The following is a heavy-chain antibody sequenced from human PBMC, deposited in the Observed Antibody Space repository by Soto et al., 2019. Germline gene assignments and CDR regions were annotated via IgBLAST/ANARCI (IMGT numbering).Heavy chain of an antibody. D-gene: IGHD3-22*01. V-gene: IGHV4-30-2*01. J-gene: IGHJ3*02. CDR1: GGSISSGGYS. CDR3: ARAGGYYYDSSGYSGAFDI. CDR2: IYHSGST. Sequence: SETLSLTCAVSGGSISSGGYSWSWIRQPPGKGLEWIGYIYHSGSTYYNPSLKSRVTISVDRSKNQFSLKLSSVTAADTAVYYCARAGGYYYDSSGYSGAFDIWGQGTMVTVSS.